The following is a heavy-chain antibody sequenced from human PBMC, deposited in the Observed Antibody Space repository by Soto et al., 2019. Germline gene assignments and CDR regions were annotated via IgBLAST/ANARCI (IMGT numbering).Heavy chain of an antibody. CDR3: ARDVGSGYYYWFDP. J-gene: IGHJ5*02. Sequence: SETLSLTCTVSGGSMSSHDYYWSWIRQPPGKGLEWIGYIYYSGSTYYNPSLKSRVIISLDTSKNQFSLKLSSVTAADTAVYFCARDVGSGYYYWFDPWGQGTLVTVSS. V-gene: IGHV4-30-4*01. CDR1: GGSMSSHDYY. D-gene: IGHD3-22*01. CDR2: IYYSGST.